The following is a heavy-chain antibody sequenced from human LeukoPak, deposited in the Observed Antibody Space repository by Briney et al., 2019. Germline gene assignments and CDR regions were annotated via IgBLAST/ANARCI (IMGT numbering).Heavy chain of an antibody. Sequence: SVKVSCKASGGSLNSYSISWVRQAPGRGLEWMGRIIPVFDTAKYAQKFQGRVTITADVPSDTAYLELSSLTSEDTAMYFCAKQGGARQDYYMDVWGNGTTVTVSS. V-gene: IGHV1-69*15. CDR1: GGSLNSYS. CDR3: AKQGGARQDYYMDV. D-gene: IGHD1/OR15-1a*01. CDR2: IIPVFDTA. J-gene: IGHJ6*03.